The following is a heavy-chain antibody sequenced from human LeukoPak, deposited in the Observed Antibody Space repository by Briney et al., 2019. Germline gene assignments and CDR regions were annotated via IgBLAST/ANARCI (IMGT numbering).Heavy chain of an antibody. CDR3: ARSPDCSSTSCSNWFDP. J-gene: IGHJ5*02. CDR1: GGSISSGGYY. D-gene: IGHD2-2*01. Sequence: SQTLSLSCTVSGGSISSGGYYWSWIRQHPGKGLEWIGYIYYSGSYYYNRSIKSRVTISVDTSKNQFSLKLSSVPAADTAVYYCARSPDCSSTSCSNWFDPWGQGTLVTVSS. V-gene: IGHV4-31*03. CDR2: IYYSGSY.